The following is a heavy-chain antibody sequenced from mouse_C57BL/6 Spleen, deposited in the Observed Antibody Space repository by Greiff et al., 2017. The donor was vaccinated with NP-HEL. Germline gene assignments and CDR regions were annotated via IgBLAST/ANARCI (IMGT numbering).Heavy chain of an antibody. V-gene: IGHV1-64*01. D-gene: IGHD2-4*01. CDR2: IHPNSGST. Sequence: VQLQQSGAELVKPGASVKLSCKASGYTFTSYWMHWVKQRPGQGLEWIGMIHPNSGSTNYNEKFKSKATLTVDKSSSTAYMQLSSLTSEDSAVYYCARSSYDYDGHYYAMDYWGQGTSVTVSS. CDR3: ARSSYDYDGHYYAMDY. J-gene: IGHJ4*01. CDR1: GYTFTSYW.